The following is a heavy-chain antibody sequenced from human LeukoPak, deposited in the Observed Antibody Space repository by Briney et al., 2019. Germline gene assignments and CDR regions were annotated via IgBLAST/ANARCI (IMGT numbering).Heavy chain of an antibody. V-gene: IGHV3-9*01. Sequence: SGGSLRLSCAASGFTFDDYAMHWVRQAPGKGLEWVSGISWNSGSIGYADSVKGRFTISRDNAKNTLYLQMNNLRAEDTAVYYCARDLSFGAPYNWFDPWGQGTLVTVSS. CDR1: GFTFDDYA. J-gene: IGHJ5*02. D-gene: IGHD3-10*01. CDR2: ISWNSGSI. CDR3: ARDLSFGAPYNWFDP.